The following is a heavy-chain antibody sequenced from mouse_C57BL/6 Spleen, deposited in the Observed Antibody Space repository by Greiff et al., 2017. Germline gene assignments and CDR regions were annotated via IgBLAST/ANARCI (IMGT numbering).Heavy chain of an antibody. CDR3: ASGHYFDY. J-gene: IGHJ2*01. V-gene: IGHV5-17*01. Sequence: DVQLVESGGGLVKPGGSLKLSCAASGFTFSDYVLHWVRQAPETGLEWVAYISSGSSTIYYADTVKGRFTISRDNAKNTLFLHMTSLRSEDTAMYYCASGHYFDYWGQGTTLTVSS. CDR2: ISSGSSTI. CDR1: GFTFSDYV.